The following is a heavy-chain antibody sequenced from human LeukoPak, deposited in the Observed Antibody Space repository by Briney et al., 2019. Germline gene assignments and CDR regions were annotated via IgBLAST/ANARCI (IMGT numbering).Heavy chain of an antibody. J-gene: IGHJ4*02. V-gene: IGHV3-30*18. CDR1: GFTFNSYG. Sequence: PGRSLRLSCAASGFTFNSYGMHWVRQAPGKALEWVTAISYDGSNKYYADSVKGRFTISRDNSKNTLYLQMNSLRAEDTAVYYCAKDRVLLWFGELSLLDAFDYWGQGTLVTVSS. CDR3: AKDRVLLWFGELSLLDAFDY. D-gene: IGHD3-10*01. CDR2: ISYDGSNK.